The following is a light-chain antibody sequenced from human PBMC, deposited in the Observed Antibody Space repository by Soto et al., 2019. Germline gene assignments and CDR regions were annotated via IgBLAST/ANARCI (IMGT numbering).Light chain of an antibody. CDR1: QSLVYSDGNSY. Sequence: VLTQTPLSSPVTLGQPASISCRSSQSLVYSDGNSYLSWLQQRPGQPLRLLIYQVSERFSGVPARFSGSGAGTDFTLKISRVEPEDVGVYYCMQATQSRTFGQGTRLEIK. CDR2: QVS. J-gene: IGKJ5*01. CDR3: MQATQSRT. V-gene: IGKV2-24*01.